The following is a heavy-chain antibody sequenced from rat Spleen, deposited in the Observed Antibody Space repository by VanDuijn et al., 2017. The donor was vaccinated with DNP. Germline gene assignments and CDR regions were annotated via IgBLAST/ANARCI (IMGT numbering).Heavy chain of an antibody. CDR2: ISYSGSI. D-gene: IGHD1-7*01. Sequence: EVQLQESGSGLVKPSQSLSLTCSVTGYSITSNYWGWIRQFPGNKMEYIGHISYSGSINYNPSLKSRVSITRDTSKNHFFLHLNSVTSEDTATYYCARWTRYFDYWGQGVMVTVSS. CDR3: ARWTRYFDY. V-gene: IGHV3-1*01. J-gene: IGHJ2*01. CDR1: GYSITSNY.